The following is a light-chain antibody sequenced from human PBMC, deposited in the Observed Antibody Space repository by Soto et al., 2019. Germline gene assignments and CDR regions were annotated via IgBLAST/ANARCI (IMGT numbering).Light chain of an antibody. CDR1: QSVSSSY. V-gene: IGKV3-20*01. CDR2: GAS. Sequence: EIVLTQSPGTLSLSPGERATLSCRASQSVSSSYLAWYQQKPGQAPRLLIYGASSRATGIPDRFSGSGSGTYFTLTISRLEPEDFAVYYCQQYGSSPSLTFGGGTKVVIK. J-gene: IGKJ4*01. CDR3: QQYGSSPSLT.